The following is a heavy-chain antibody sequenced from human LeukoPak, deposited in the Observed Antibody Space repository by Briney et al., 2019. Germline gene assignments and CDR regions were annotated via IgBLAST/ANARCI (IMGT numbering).Heavy chain of an antibody. V-gene: IGHV4-39*01. CDR2: IFYSGST. J-gene: IGHJ3*02. D-gene: IGHD3-22*01. CDR3: ARHTSSGYPAYDAFDI. CDR1: GDSISSTSYY. Sequence: SETLSLTCTVSGDSISSTSYYWDWIRQPPGKGLEWIGGIFYSGSTYYNPSLKSRVTMSVDTSKNQFSLKLSSVTAADTAVYYCARHTSSGYPAYDAFDIWGQGTMVTVSS.